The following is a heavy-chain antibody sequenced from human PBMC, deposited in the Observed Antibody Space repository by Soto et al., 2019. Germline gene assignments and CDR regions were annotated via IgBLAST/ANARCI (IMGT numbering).Heavy chain of an antibody. J-gene: IGHJ4*02. V-gene: IGHV3-15*01. Sequence: GGSLRLSCSASGFSFDRAWASWVRQAPGRGLEWVGLIKTKTDGGTTDYAASVKGRFAISKDESEKTVYLHMNRLKTEDTAFYYCATTGYSNDGMFDSWGQGSLVTVSS. CDR2: IKTKTDGGTT. CDR3: ATTGYSNDGMFDS. D-gene: IGHD4-4*01. CDR1: GFSFDRAW.